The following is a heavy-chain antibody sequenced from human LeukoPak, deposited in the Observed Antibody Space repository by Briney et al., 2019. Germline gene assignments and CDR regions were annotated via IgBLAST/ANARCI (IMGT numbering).Heavy chain of an antibody. V-gene: IGHV4-59*01. Sequence: AETLSLTCTVWVDFMSRFYEDGIRQPPGKGLEWSGYISYSGSSDYNPSLKSRLTNYNPSLKSRVTMSSDTSKNQLSMMLNPVTDADTSVYYCADWEQTTNAFDIWGQGTMVTVSS. J-gene: IGHJ3*02. CDR2: ISYSGSSDYNPSLKSRLT. CDR3: ADWEQTTNAFDI. CDR1: VDFMSRFY. D-gene: IGHD1/OR15-1a*01.